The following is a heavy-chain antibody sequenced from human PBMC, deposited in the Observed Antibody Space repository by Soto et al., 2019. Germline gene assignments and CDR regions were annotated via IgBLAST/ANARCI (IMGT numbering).Heavy chain of an antibody. CDR3: ARVRDRDFWSGYYHFDY. CDR1: GFTFSDYY. D-gene: IGHD3-3*01. V-gene: IGHV3-11*01. CDR2: ISSSGSTI. Sequence: GGSLRLSCAASGFTFSDYYMSWIRQAPGKGLEWVSYISSSGSTIYYADSVKGRFTISRDNAKNSLYLQMNSLRAEDTAVYYCARVRDRDFWSGYYHFDYWGQGTLVTVSS. J-gene: IGHJ4*02.